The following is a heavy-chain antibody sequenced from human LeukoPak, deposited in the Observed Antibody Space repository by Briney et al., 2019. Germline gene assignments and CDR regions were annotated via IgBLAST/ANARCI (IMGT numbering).Heavy chain of an antibody. CDR2: IWYDGSNK. D-gene: IGHD3-10*01. V-gene: IGHV3-33*01. Sequence: AGGSLRLSCAASGFTFSSYGMHWVRQAPGKGLEWVAVIWYDGSNKYYADSVKGRFTISRDNSKNTLYLQMNSLRAEDTAVYCCARDAKLYGSGTPRGYYYYGMDVWGQGTTVTVSS. J-gene: IGHJ6*02. CDR1: GFTFSSYG. CDR3: ARDAKLYGSGTPRGYYYYGMDV.